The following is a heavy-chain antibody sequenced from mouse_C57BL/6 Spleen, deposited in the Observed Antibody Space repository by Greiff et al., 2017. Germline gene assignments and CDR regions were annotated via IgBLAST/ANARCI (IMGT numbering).Heavy chain of an antibody. CDR2: ISYDGSN. V-gene: IGHV3-6*01. J-gene: IGHJ2*01. Sequence: ESGPGLVKPSQSLSLTCPVTGYSITSGYYWNWIRQFPGNKLEWMGYISYDGSNQYNPSLKNRNPITRDKSKNQFLRKLKSLTTEATATYSCDRGRFLDYWGQGTTLTVSS. CDR1: GYSITSGYY. CDR3: DRGRFLDY.